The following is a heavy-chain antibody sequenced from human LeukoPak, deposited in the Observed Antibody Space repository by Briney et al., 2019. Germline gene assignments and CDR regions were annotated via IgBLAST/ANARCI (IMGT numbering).Heavy chain of an antibody. D-gene: IGHD3-22*01. CDR1: GFTFSNYG. Sequence: GGSLRLSCAASGFTFSNYGMSWVRQAPGKGLEWVSVIYSGGSTYYADSVKGRFTISRDNSKDMLYLQMNSLRAEDTAVYYCARGGIRYYYDSSGFDYWGQGALVAVSS. V-gene: IGHV3-66*01. CDR2: IYSGGST. J-gene: IGHJ4*02. CDR3: ARGGIRYYYDSSGFDY.